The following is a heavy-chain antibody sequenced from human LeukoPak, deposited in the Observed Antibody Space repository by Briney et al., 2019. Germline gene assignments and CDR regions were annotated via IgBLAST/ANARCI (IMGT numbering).Heavy chain of an antibody. CDR1: GFTFSSYS. CDR2: ISSSSTTI. V-gene: IGHV3-48*01. D-gene: IGHD7-27*01. Sequence: PGGSLRLSCAASGFTFSSYSMNWVRQAPGKGLEWVSYISSSSTTIYSADSVKGRFTISRDNSRNTLYLQMNSLRVEDTAVYYCARDPETGAGDNWGQGTLVTVSS. J-gene: IGHJ4*02. CDR3: ARDPETGAGDN.